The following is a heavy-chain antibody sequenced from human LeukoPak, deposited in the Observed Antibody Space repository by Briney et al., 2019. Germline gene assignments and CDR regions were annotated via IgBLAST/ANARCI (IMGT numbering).Heavy chain of an antibody. CDR3: ARDRGTWNDDGFDY. V-gene: IGHV4-34*01. Sequence: PSETLSLTCAVYGGSFSGYYWSRIRPPPGKGLEWIGEINHSGSTNYNPSLKSRVTISVDTSKNQFSLKLSSVTAADTAVYYCARDRGTWNDDGFDYWGQGTLVTVSS. CDR2: INHSGST. J-gene: IGHJ4*02. CDR1: GGSFSGYY. D-gene: IGHD1-1*01.